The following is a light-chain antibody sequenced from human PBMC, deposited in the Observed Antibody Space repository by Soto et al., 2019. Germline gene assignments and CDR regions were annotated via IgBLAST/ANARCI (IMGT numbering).Light chain of an antibody. Sequence: QSVLTQPPSASGTPGLGVTISCSGSSSNIGTNSVHWYQQVPGAAPDLLIHTNNQRPSGVTDRFSASKSGASASLAIRGLQSQDEADYYCAAWDDSMTAYVFGTGPKLNVL. CDR1: SSNIGTNS. CDR3: AAWDDSMTAYV. CDR2: TNN. J-gene: IGLJ1*01. V-gene: IGLV1-44*01.